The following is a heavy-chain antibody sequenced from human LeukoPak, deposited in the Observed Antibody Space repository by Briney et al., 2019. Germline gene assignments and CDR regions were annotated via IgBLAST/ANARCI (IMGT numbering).Heavy chain of an antibody. Sequence: ASVKVSCKDSGYTFTGYYMHWVRQAPGQGLEWMGWINPNSGGTNKAQKFQGRVTMTRDTSISTAYMELSRLRSDDTAVYYCARDAPFYCSGGSSPGGEYYYYYGMDVWGQGTTVTVSS. CDR2: INPNSGGT. CDR1: GYTFTGYY. D-gene: IGHD2-15*01. CDR3: ARDAPFYCSGGSSPGGEYYYYYGMDV. J-gene: IGHJ6*02. V-gene: IGHV1-2*02.